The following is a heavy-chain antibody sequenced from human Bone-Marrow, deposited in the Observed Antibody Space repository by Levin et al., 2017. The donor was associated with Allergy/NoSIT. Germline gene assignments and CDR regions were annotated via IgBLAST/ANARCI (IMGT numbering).Heavy chain of an antibody. CDR1: GGSTTNHY. CDR2: IHDTGET. D-gene: IGHD6-19*01. V-gene: IGHV4-59*11. J-gene: IGHJ4*02. Sequence: PSETLSLTCTVSGGSTTNHYWSWIRQFPGKGLEYIGYIHDTGETNYHPSLNSRVAIFLDTSQNQFSLKLTSVTAADTALYFCARVRRPEQSDSGWNRAFDSWGQGILVIVSS. CDR3: ARVRRPEQSDSGWNRAFDS.